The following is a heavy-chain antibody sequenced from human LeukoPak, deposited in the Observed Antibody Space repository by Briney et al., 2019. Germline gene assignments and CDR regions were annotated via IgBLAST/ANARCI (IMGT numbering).Heavy chain of an antibody. CDR2: ISYDGSNK. CDR1: GFTFSSYA. CDR3: ARDLYSSSWLDY. Sequence: GGSLRLSCAASGFTFSSYAMHWVRQAPGKGLEWVAVISYDGSNKYYADSVKGRFTISRDNSKNTLYLQMNSLRAEDTAVYYCARDLYSSSWLDYWGQGTLVTISS. V-gene: IGHV3-30*04. J-gene: IGHJ4*02. D-gene: IGHD6-13*01.